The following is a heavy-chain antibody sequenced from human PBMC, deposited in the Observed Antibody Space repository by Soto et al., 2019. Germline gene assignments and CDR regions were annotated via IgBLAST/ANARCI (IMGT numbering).Heavy chain of an antibody. CDR1: GGTFSSYA. J-gene: IGHJ6*02. CDR3: ASGPAAIQYYYYGMDV. V-gene: IGHV1-69*13. Sequence: ASVKVSCKASGGTFSSYAISWVRQAPGQGLEWMGGIIPIFGTANYAQKFQGRVTITADESTSTAYIELSSLRSEDTAVYYCASGPAAIQYYYYGMDVWGQGTTVTVSS. D-gene: IGHD2-2*01. CDR2: IIPIFGTA.